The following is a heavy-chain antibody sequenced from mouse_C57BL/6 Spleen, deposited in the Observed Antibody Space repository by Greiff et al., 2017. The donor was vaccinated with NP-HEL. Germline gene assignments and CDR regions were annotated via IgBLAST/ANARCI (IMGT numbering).Heavy chain of an antibody. CDR3: ARNMDGYYEGFAY. J-gene: IGHJ3*01. Sequence: QVQLKESGPGLVQPSQSLSITCTVSGFSLTSYGVHWVRQSPGKGLEWLGVIWSGGSTDYNAAFISRLSISKDNSKSQVFFKMNSLQADDTAIYYCARNMDGYYEGFAYWGQGTLVTVSA. CDR2: IWSGGST. CDR1: GFSLTSYG. V-gene: IGHV2-2*01. D-gene: IGHD2-3*01.